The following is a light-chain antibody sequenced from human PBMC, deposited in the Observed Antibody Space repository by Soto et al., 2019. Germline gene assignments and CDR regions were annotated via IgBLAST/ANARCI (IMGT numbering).Light chain of an antibody. V-gene: IGLV1-51*01. Sequence: QSVLTQPPSVSVAPGQEVTISCSGTSSNIGRYSVSWYQQLPGTAPKLLIFEDSKRPSGIPARFFGSKSGTSATLAITGLQTGDEADYYCETWDSTLSSGVFGGGTKLTVL. CDR1: SSNIGRYS. CDR2: EDS. CDR3: ETWDSTLSSGV. J-gene: IGLJ3*02.